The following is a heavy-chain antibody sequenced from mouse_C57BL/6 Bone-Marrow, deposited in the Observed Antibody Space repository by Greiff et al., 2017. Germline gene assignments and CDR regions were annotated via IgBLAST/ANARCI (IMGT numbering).Heavy chain of an antibody. J-gene: IGHJ1*03. CDR2: IDPENGDT. V-gene: IGHV14-4*01. CDR3: TTDYGSSFPWYFDV. D-gene: IGHD1-1*01. Sequence: VQLQQSGAELVRPGASVKLSCTASGFNIKDDYMHWVKQRPEQGLEWIGWIDPENGDTEYASKFQGKATITADTSSNTAYLQLSSLTSEDTAVYYCTTDYGSSFPWYFDVWGTGTTVTVSS. CDR1: GFNIKDDY.